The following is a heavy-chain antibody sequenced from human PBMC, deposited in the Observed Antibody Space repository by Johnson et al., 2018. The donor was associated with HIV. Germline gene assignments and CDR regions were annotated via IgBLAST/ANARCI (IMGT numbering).Heavy chain of an antibody. V-gene: IGHV3-33*06. CDR1: GFTFSTYG. J-gene: IGHJ3*02. Sequence: QVQLVESGGGVVQPGRSLRLSCAASGFTFSTYGMHWVRQAPGKGLEWVAVLWYDGSNKYYADSVKGRFTISRDNSKNTLYLQMNSLRAEDTAVYYCAKWGLGGAPKGAFDIWGQGTMVTVSS. D-gene: IGHD3-16*01. CDR3: AKWGLGGAPKGAFDI. CDR2: LWYDGSNK.